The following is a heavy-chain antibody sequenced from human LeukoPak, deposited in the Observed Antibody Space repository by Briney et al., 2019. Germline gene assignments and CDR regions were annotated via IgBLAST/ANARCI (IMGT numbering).Heavy chain of an antibody. D-gene: IGHD3-3*02. CDR3: ARYGGAPYYHFDP. CDR1: GGSFSDYY. V-gene: IGHV4-34*01. J-gene: IGHJ5*02. CDR2: INHSGGT. Sequence: SETLSLTCAVYGGSFSDYYWTWLRQPPGKRLEWIGEINHSGGTNYNPSLQSRVTISIDTSNNQFSLKLSSVTVADTAVYLCARYGGAPYYHFDPWGQGTPVTVSS.